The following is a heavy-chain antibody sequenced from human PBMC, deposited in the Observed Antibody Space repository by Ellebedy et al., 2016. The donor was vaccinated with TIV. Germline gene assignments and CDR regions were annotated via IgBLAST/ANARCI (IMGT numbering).Heavy chain of an antibody. Sequence: GESLKISCAASGFTFSSYWMSWVRQAPGKGLEWVANIKQDGSEKYYVDSVKGRFTISRDNAKNSLYLQMNSLRAEDTAVYYCASNYDSSGYYSFDYWGQGTLVTVSS. D-gene: IGHD3-22*01. J-gene: IGHJ4*02. CDR2: IKQDGSEK. V-gene: IGHV3-7*01. CDR3: ASNYDSSGYYSFDY. CDR1: GFTFSSYW.